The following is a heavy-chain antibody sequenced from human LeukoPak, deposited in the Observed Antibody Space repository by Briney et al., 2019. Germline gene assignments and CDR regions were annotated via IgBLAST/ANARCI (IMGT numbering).Heavy chain of an antibody. CDR2: INHSGST. V-gene: IGHV4-34*01. CDR1: GGSFRGYY. J-gene: IGHJ4*01. D-gene: IGHD3-10*01. CDR3: ARGRKARGVIITD. Sequence: PSETLSLTCAVYGGSFRGYYWRWIRQPPPKGLEWIGEINHSGSTNYNPSIKSRVTISVDTSKIQFSLKLSSVTAADTAVYYCARGRKARGVIITDWGQGTLVTVSS.